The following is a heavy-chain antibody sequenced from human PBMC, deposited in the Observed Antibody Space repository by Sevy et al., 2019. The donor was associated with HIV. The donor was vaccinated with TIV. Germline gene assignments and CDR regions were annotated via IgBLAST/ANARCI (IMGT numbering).Heavy chain of an antibody. Sequence: GRSLRLSCAASGFTFSSYEMNWVRQAPGKGLEWISYITLSGSTMYYADSVKGRFTISRDNAKNSLYLQMNSLRAEDTAVYYCARDRQGITVAGTAIDYWGQGTLVTVSS. J-gene: IGHJ4*02. V-gene: IGHV3-48*03. CDR3: ARDRQGITVAGTAIDY. D-gene: IGHD6-19*01. CDR2: ITLSGSTM. CDR1: GFTFSSYE.